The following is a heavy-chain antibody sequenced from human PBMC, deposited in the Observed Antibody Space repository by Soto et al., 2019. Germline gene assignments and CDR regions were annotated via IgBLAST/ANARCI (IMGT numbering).Heavy chain of an antibody. J-gene: IGHJ5*02. D-gene: IGHD3-16*01. Sequence: SETLSLTCTVSGGSISSGDYYWSWIRQPPGKGLEWIGYIYYSGSTYYNPSLKSRVTISVDTSKNQFSLKLSSVTAADTAVYYCARDPKTLRWFDPWGQGTLVTVS. CDR1: GGSISSGDYY. CDR3: ARDPKTLRWFDP. V-gene: IGHV4-30-4*01. CDR2: IYYSGST.